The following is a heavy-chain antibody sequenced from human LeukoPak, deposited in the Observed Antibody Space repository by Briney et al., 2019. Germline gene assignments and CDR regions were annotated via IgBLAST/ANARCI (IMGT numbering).Heavy chain of an antibody. V-gene: IGHV4-59*08. CDR2: IYYSGST. D-gene: IGHD6-13*01. CDR1: GGSISSYY. Sequence: SETLSLTCTVSGGSISSYYWSWIRQPPGKGLEWIGYIYYSGSTNYSPSLKSRVTISVDTSKNQFSLKLSSVTAADTAVYYCARGGSWRYIFDYWGQGTLVTVSS. CDR3: ARGGSWRYIFDY. J-gene: IGHJ4*02.